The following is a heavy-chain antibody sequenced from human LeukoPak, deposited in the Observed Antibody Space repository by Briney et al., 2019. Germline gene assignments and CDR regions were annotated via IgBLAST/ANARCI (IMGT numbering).Heavy chain of an antibody. D-gene: IGHD6-13*01. Sequence: GGSLRLSCAASGFTLSSYWMSWVRQAPGKGLEWVANIKQDGSEKYYVDSVKGRFTISRDNAKNSLYLQMNSLRAEDTAVYYCARWYSSSWALPFDYWGQGTLVTVSS. CDR3: ARWYSSSWALPFDY. CDR1: GFTLSSYW. V-gene: IGHV3-7*01. J-gene: IGHJ4*02. CDR2: IKQDGSEK.